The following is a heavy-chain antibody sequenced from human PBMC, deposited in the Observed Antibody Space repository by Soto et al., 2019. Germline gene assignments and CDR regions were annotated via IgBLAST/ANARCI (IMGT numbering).Heavy chain of an antibody. CDR3: ASISTPTAPYYYYYGMDV. D-gene: IGHD1-1*01. J-gene: IGHJ6*02. CDR2: IYYSGLT. CDR1: GGSISSGDYY. V-gene: IGHV4-30-4*01. Sequence: SETLSLTCTLSGGSISSGDYYWSWIRQPPGKGLEWIGFIYYSGLTYYNPSLESRVTISVDTSKNHFSLELSSVTAADTAVYYCASISTPTAPYYYYYGMDVWGQGTTVTVSS.